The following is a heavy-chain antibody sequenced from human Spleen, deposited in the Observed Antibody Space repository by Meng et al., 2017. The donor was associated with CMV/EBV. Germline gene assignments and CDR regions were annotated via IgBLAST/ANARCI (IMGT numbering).Heavy chain of an antibody. J-gene: IGHJ4*02. CDR2: IYYSGST. Sequence: QVQLQESGPGLVKPSQTLSLTCTVSGGSISSGDYYWSWIRQPPGKGLEWIGYIYYSGSTYYNPSLKSRVTISVDTSKNQFSLKLSSVTAADTAVYYCARVKQSYYDFCYFDYWGQGTLVTVSS. CDR1: GGSISSGDYY. V-gene: IGHV4-30-4*08. CDR3: ARVKQSYYDFCYFDY. D-gene: IGHD3-3*01.